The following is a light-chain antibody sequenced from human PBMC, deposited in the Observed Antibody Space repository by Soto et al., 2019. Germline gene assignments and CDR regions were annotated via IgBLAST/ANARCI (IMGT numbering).Light chain of an antibody. V-gene: IGKV3-15*01. CDR1: QSISTK. Sequence: EIVLTQSPATLSVSPGERAILSCRASQSISTKLAWYQQKPGRAPRLLIYGASTRATGIPARFSGSGSGTEFTLTINSLHSEDFAVYYCQEYNKWFSISFGQGTRLEIK. J-gene: IGKJ5*01. CDR3: QEYNKWFSIS. CDR2: GAS.